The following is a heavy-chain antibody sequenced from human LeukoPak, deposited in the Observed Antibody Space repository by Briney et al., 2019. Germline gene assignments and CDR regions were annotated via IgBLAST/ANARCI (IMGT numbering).Heavy chain of an antibody. CDR2: TSSSGRTI. CDR1: GFTFSSYE. D-gene: IGHD6-13*01. V-gene: IGHV3-48*03. J-gene: IGHJ4*02. Sequence: GGSLRLSCASSGFTFSSYEMNWVRQAPGKGLEWVSYTSSSGRTIYYADSVKGRFTISRDNAKNSLYLQMNSLRAEDTAVYYCGRVAEAAAFDYWGQGILVTVSS. CDR3: GRVAEAAAFDY.